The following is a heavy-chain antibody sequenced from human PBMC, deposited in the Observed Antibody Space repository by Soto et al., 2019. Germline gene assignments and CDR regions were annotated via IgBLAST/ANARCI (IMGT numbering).Heavy chain of an antibody. CDR1: GYTFTSYS. CDR3: ARDGVAVTTGISGY. CDR2: ISAYNDKT. Sequence: QVQLVQSGAEVKRPGASVKVSCKASGYTFTSYSISWVRQAPGQGLEWMGWISAYNDKTKYAQKFQGRVTMTTDTSRSTAYMELRSLTSDDTAIYYCARDGVAVTTGISGYWGQGTLVTVSS. D-gene: IGHD4-4*01. V-gene: IGHV1-18*01. J-gene: IGHJ4*02.